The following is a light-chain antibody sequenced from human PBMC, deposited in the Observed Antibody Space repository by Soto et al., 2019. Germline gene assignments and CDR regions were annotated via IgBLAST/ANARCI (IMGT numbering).Light chain of an antibody. V-gene: IGKV3-20*01. J-gene: IGKJ4*01. CDR3: QQYGSSPLT. CDR1: QSVSRSY. Sequence: DIVLTQSPGTLSLSPGNTATLSCRASQSVSRSYLAWYQQKPGQAPRLLIYGASIRATGIPDRFSGSGSGTDLTLTIRRLEPEDFAVYYCQQYGSSPLTFGGGTKVEIK. CDR2: GAS.